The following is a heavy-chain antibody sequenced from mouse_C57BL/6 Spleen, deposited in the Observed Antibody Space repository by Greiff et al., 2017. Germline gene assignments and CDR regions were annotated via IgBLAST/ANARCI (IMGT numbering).Heavy chain of an antibody. V-gene: IGHV5-4*01. CDR2: ISAGGSYT. J-gene: IGHJ2*01. Sequence: EVKLVESGGGLVKPGGSLKLSCAASGFTFSSYAMSWVRQTPEKRLEWVATISAGGSYTYYPDNVKGRFTISRDNAKNNLYLQMSHLKSEDTAMYYCARDGDSSGYDYWGQGTTLTVSS. CDR3: ARDGDSSGYDY. D-gene: IGHD3-2*02. CDR1: GFTFSSYA.